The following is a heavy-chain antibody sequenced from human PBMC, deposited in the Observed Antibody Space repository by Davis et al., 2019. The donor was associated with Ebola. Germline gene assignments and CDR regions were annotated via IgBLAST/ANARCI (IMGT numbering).Heavy chain of an antibody. CDR3: ARGESGSYHSPFGY. CDR1: GGSFSGYY. CDR2: IYYSGST. D-gene: IGHD1-26*01. J-gene: IGHJ4*02. V-gene: IGHV4-59*01. Sequence: PSETLSLTCAVYGGSFSGYYWSWIRQPPGKGLEWIGYIYYSGSTNYNPSLKSRVTISVDTSKNQFSLKLSSVTAADTAVYYCARGESGSYHSPFGYWGQGTLVTVSS.